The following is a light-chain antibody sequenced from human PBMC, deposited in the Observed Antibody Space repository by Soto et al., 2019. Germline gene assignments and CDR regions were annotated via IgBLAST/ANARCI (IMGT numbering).Light chain of an antibody. CDR2: WAS. CDR3: QQYYSTPPT. J-gene: IGKJ1*01. V-gene: IGKV4-1*01. Sequence: DVVMTQSPDSLAVSLGERATINCKSSQSGLYSSNNKNYLAWYQQKPGQSPKLLIYWASTRESGVPDRFSGSGSGTDFTLAISSLQAEDVAVYYCQQYYSTPPTFGQGTKVDIK. CDR1: QSGLYSSNNKNY.